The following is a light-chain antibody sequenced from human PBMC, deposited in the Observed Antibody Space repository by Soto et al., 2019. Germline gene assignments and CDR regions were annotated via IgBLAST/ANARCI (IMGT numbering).Light chain of an antibody. V-gene: IGLV2-11*01. J-gene: IGLJ2*01. CDR2: NVS. Sequence: QSALTQPRSVSGSPGQSVTISCTGTSSNVGDYNYVSWYQQHPGKAPKLLIYNVSKRPSGISDRFSGSKSGNTASLAISGLQTEDEADYYCCSYAGNYTWVFGGGTKLTVL. CDR1: SSNVGDYNY. CDR3: CSYAGNYTWV.